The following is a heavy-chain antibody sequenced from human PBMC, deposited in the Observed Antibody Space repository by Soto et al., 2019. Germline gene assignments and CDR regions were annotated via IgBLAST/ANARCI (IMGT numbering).Heavy chain of an antibody. CDR1: GYPFNSYG. CDR3: AIDFLHYNVLTGSYSDCFDP. CDR2: ISAYDGDI. Sequence: GASVKVSCKASGYPFNSYGISWVRQAPGQGPERMGWISAYDGDINLAQTFQGRLTLTTDTSTSTAYMELRSLRFDDTAVYYCAIDFLHYNVLTGSYSDCFDPWGQGTLVTVSS. D-gene: IGHD3-9*01. V-gene: IGHV1-18*01. J-gene: IGHJ5*02.